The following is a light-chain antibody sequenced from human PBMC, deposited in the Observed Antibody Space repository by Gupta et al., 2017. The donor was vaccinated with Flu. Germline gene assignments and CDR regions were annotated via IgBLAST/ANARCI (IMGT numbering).Light chain of an antibody. V-gene: IGKV1-16*02. Sequence: GDRVTITCRANQDIRSHLAWFQQKPGKAPKSLIYAASNLQSGVPSKFSGSGSGTDFTLSISSLQPEDFETYYCLQYSSYPITFGQGTRLEIK. CDR3: LQYSSYPIT. CDR1: QDIRSH. CDR2: AAS. J-gene: IGKJ5*01.